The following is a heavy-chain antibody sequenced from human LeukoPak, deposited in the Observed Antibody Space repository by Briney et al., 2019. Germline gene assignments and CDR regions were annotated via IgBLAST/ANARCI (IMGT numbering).Heavy chain of an antibody. CDR1: GFTFSSYS. Sequence: GGSLRLSCAASGFTFSSYSMNWVRQAPGKGLEWVSYISSSSSYIYYADSVKGRFTISRDNAKNSLYLQVNSLRAEDTAVYYCAGPLLGGDCLGHWGQGTLVTVSS. J-gene: IGHJ1*01. V-gene: IGHV3-21*01. D-gene: IGHD2-21*02. CDR3: AGPLLGGDCLGH. CDR2: ISSSSSYI.